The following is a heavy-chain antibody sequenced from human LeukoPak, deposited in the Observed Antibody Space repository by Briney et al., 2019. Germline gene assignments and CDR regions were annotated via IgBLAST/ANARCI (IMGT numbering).Heavy chain of an antibody. CDR2: INAGNGDT. CDR1: GYTFINYA. Sequence: GASVKVSCKASGYTFINYAIHWVRQAPGQGLEWMGWINAGNGDTKYSQKFQGRVTITRDTSASTAYMELSSLRSEDTAVYYCARANGYCTNGVCRYYFDYWGQGTLVTVSS. J-gene: IGHJ4*02. V-gene: IGHV1-3*01. D-gene: IGHD2-8*01. CDR3: ARANGYCTNGVCRYYFDY.